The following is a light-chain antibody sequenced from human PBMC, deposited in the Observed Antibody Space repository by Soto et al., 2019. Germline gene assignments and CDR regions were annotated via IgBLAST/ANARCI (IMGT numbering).Light chain of an antibody. CDR3: QQYNSMLS. CDR1: HDVSRN. CDR2: DAS. J-gene: IGKJ4*01. Sequence: DVQMTQSPSSLSASVGDRVTIACQSSHDVSRNLNWFQQKPGEAPKLRIYDASNLERGVPSRFSASGSGTDFTFTISSLQPEYVATYYCQQYNSMLSFGGGT. V-gene: IGKV1-33*01.